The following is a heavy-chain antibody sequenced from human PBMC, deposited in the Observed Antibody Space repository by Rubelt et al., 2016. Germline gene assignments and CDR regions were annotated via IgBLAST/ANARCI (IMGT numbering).Heavy chain of an antibody. Sequence: QVQLQQWGAGLVKPSQTLSLTCTVSGGSISSGGYYWSWIRQHPGKGLAWIGYIYYSGSTYYNPSLKSRVTISVDTSKNQFSLKLSSVTAADTAVYYCARDSGSRSFDYWGQGTLVTVSS. CDR3: ARDSGSRSFDY. V-gene: IGHV4-31*03. J-gene: IGHJ4*02. CDR2: IYYSGST. CDR1: GGSISSGGYY. D-gene: IGHD7-27*01.